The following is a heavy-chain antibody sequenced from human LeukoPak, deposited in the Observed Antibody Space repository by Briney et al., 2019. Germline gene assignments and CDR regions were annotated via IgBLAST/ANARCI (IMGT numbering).Heavy chain of an antibody. CDR1: GYTFTSYY. CDR3: ARYYYDSSGYYSGFYY. J-gene: IGHJ4*02. D-gene: IGHD3-22*01. V-gene: IGHV1-46*03. CDR2: INPSGGST. Sequence: GASVKVSSKASGYTFTSYYMQWVRQAPGQGLEWMGIINPSGGSTSYAQKFQGRVTMTRDTSTSTVYMELSRLRAEDTAVYYCARYYYDSSGYYSGFYYWCQGTLVTVSS.